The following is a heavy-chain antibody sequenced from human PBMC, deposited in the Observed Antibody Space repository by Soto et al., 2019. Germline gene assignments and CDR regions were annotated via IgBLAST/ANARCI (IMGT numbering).Heavy chain of an antibody. V-gene: IGHV1-69*02. CDR1: GGTFSSYT. D-gene: IGHD2-15*01. J-gene: IGHJ3*02. Sequence: GASVKVSCKASGGTFSSYTISWVRQAPGQGLEWMGRIIPILGIANYAQKFQGRVTITADKSTSTAYMELSSLRSEDTAVYYCASRVVVAHHTDAFDIWGQGTMVTVSS. CDR2: IIPILGIA. CDR3: ASRVVVAHHTDAFDI.